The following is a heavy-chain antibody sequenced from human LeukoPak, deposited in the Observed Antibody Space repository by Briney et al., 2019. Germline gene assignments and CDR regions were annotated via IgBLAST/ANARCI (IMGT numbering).Heavy chain of an antibody. Sequence: SVKVSCKASGGTFSSYAISWVRQAPGQGLEWMGRIIPILGIANYAQKFQGRVTITADKSTSTAYMELSSLRSEDTAVYYCARAGHYYDSSGYYYAPPLDYWGQGTLVTVSS. D-gene: IGHD3-22*01. CDR2: IIPILGIA. CDR1: GGTFSSYA. J-gene: IGHJ4*02. V-gene: IGHV1-69*04. CDR3: ARAGHYYDSSGYYYAPPLDY.